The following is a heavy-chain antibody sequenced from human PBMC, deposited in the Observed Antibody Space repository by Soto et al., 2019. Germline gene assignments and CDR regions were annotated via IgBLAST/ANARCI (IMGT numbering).Heavy chain of an antibody. V-gene: IGHV5-10-1*01. CDR1: GDRFTSYW. CDR2: IDTSDSYT. D-gene: IGHD3-22*01. J-gene: IGHJ6*02. CDR3: ARLPLLRINGDYYYYGMDV. Sequence: GESLKICFKGSGDRFTSYWMNLVRQIPGKGLEWMGRIDTSDSYTNYSPSFQGHVTISADKSISTAYLQWSSMKASDTAMYHCARLPLLRINGDYYYYGMDVWGQGTTVTV.